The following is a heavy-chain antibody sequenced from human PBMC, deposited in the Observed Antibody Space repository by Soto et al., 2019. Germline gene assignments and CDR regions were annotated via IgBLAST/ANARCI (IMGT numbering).Heavy chain of an antibody. CDR1: GGSISSNSFC. CDR3: AGPTRSGYKLAFDI. Sequence: SETLSLTCSVSGGSISSNSFCWAWIRQPPGKGLEWIGSFCYSGNTYHNPSLRSRVTISVDTSKNQFSLKLGSLTAADTAVYYCAGPTRSGYKLAFDIWGQGKMVT. D-gene: IGHD3-22*01. CDR2: FCYSGNT. J-gene: IGHJ3*02. V-gene: IGHV4-39*01.